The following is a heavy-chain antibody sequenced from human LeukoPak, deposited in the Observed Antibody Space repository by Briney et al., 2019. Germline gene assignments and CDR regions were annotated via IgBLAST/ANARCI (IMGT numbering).Heavy chain of an antibody. CDR2: IWSDGSNR. V-gene: IGHV3-33*06. CDR1: GFTFSHYG. CDR3: AKDAQRGFDYSNSLEN. J-gene: IGHJ4*02. Sequence: GGSLRLSCATSGFTFSHYGMHWVRQAPGKGLEWVAVIWSDGSNRFYADSVKGRFTMSRDDSRDTVYLQMDRPTAEDTAVYYCAKDAQRGFDYSNSLENWGQGTLVIVSS. D-gene: IGHD4-11*01.